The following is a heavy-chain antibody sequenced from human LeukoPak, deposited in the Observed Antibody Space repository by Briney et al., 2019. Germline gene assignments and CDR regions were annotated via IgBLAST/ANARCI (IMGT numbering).Heavy chain of an antibody. J-gene: IGHJ4*02. CDR3: AKTSNYGSGSYRIGYYFDY. D-gene: IGHD3-10*01. V-gene: IGHV3-23*01. CDR1: GFTFSSYA. Sequence: PGGSLRLSCAASGFTFSSYAMSWVRQAPGKGLEWVSASSGSSGSTYYADSVKGRFTISRDNSKNTLYLQMNSLRAEDTAVYYCAKTSNYGSGSYRIGYYFDYWGQGTLVTVSS. CDR2: SSGSSGST.